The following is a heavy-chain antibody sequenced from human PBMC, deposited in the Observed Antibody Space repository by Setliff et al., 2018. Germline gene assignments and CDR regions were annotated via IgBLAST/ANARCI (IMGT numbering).Heavy chain of an antibody. CDR3: AKQKNTGYGQPVDS. CDR2: IANRGNTV. V-gene: IGHV3-48*03. J-gene: IGHJ4*02. D-gene: IGHD5-12*01. CDR1: GFIFSSYE. Sequence: PGGSLRLSCAASGFIFSSYEMNWVRQAPGKVLEWVAYIANRGNTVYYAASVKGRFTISRDNSKNTLYLQMNSVRAEDTALYFCAKQKNTGYGQPVDSWGQGVQVTVSS.